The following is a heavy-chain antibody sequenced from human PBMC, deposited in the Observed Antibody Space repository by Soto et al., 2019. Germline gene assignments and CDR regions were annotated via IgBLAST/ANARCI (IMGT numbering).Heavy chain of an antibody. CDR3: TRDVTTSGRHPPEST. CDR1: GDSVSSGNYY. V-gene: IGHV4-61*01. CDR2: IFYGAST. J-gene: IGHJ5*02. D-gene: IGHD6-19*01. Sequence: QVQLQESGPGLVKPSETLSLTCTVSGDSVSSGNYYWSWIRQSPVKGLEWIGYIFYGASTNYNPSLKSRVTISVDTSKNQFSLKLRSVTAADTAVYYCTRDVTTSGRHPPESTWGQGTLVTVS.